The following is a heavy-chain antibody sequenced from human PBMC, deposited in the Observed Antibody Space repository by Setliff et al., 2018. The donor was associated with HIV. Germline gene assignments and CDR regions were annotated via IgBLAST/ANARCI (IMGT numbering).Heavy chain of an antibody. CDR1: GGSLSSYY. V-gene: IGHV4-59*08. Sequence: PSETLSLTCTVSGGSLSSYYWSWIRQPPGKGLEWIAYIYYSGSTNYNPSLKSRVTISVDTSKKQFSLKLRSVTAADTAVYYCARSSSSWSGWFDPWGQGTLVTVSS. D-gene: IGHD6-13*01. J-gene: IGHJ5*02. CDR3: ARSSSSWSGWFDP. CDR2: IYYSGST.